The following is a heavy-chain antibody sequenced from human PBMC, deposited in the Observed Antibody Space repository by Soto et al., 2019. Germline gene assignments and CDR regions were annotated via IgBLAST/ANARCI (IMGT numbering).Heavy chain of an antibody. D-gene: IGHD5-18*01. CDR3: ARYPLTAMDVFDY. CDR2: ISSSSSYI. J-gene: IGHJ4*02. V-gene: IGHV3-21*01. CDR1: GFTFSSYS. Sequence: GGSLRLSCAASGFTFSSYSMNWVRQAPGKGLEWVSSISSSSSYIYYADSVKGRFTISRDNAKNSLYLQMNSLRAEDTAVYYCARYPLTAMDVFDYWGQGTLVTVSS.